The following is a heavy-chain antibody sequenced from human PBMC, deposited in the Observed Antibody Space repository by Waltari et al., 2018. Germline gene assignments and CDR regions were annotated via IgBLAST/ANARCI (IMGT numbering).Heavy chain of an antibody. CDR1: GYTFHAFY. D-gene: IGHD4-17*01. CDR2: INPHSGAT. J-gene: IGHJ4*02. Sequence: QAHLVLSGAELKKPGASVKVSCKASGYTFHAFYKHWVRQAPGQGPEWLGGINPHSGATRYARQFQGRVTLTADRAIDTAYMELNSLKSDDTAMYYCAREGDYGSYFEFGGQGTLVTVSS. V-gene: IGHV1-2*02. CDR3: AREGDYGSYFEF.